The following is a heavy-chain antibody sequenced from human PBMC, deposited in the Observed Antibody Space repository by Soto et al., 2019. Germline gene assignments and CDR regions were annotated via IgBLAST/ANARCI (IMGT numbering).Heavy chain of an antibody. D-gene: IGHD2-15*01. Sequence: EVQLVESGGGLVKPGGSLRLSCAASGFTFSNAWMNWVRQAPGKGLEWVGRIKSKTDGGTTDYAAPVKGRFTISRDDSKNTLYLQMNSLKTEDTAVYYCTNGVATHYYYYYGMDVWGQGTTVTVSS. CDR3: TNGVATHYYYYYGMDV. J-gene: IGHJ6*02. CDR2: IKSKTDGGTT. CDR1: GFTFSNAW. V-gene: IGHV3-15*07.